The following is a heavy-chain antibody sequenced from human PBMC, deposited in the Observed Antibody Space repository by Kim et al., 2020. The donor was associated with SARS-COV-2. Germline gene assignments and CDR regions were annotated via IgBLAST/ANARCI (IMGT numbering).Heavy chain of an antibody. D-gene: IGHD2-21*02. Sequence: ASVKVSCKASGFTFTAHYIHWLRLAPGQGLEWLGWINPTNGGAKYAQRFQGRVTMTTDMSISTAYMDLSRLRSDDTAVYYCARGQYGDRSWGDFDHWGQGTLATVSS. CDR1: GFTFTAHY. J-gene: IGHJ4*02. V-gene: IGHV1-2*02. CDR3: ARGQYGDRSWGDFDH. CDR2: INPTNGGA.